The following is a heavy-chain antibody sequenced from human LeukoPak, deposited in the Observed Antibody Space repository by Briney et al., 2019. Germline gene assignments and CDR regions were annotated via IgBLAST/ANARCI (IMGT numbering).Heavy chain of an antibody. Sequence: ASVKVSCKVSGYTFTSYDINWVRQATGQGLEWMGWMNPNSGNTGYAQKFQGRVTMTRNTSISTAYMELSSLRSEDTAVYYCARELQGDNWNDGVDYWGQGTLVTVSS. D-gene: IGHD1-20*01. V-gene: IGHV1-8*01. CDR1: GYTFTSYD. J-gene: IGHJ4*02. CDR2: MNPNSGNT. CDR3: ARELQGDNWNDGVDY.